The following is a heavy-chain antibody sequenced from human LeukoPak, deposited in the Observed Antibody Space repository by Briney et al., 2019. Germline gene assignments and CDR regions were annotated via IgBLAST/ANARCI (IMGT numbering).Heavy chain of an antibody. D-gene: IGHD2-15*01. CDR2: TYYSGST. CDR1: GGSFSSGDYY. CDR3: ARSEGYAFDP. V-gene: IGHV4-30-4*01. Sequence: SETLSLTCTVFGGSFSSGDYYWSWLRQPPGKGLEWIGYTYYSGSTFYNPSLKSRVTISLDTSKSQFSLKLSSVSAADTAVYYCARSEGYAFDPWGQGTLVTVSS. J-gene: IGHJ5*02.